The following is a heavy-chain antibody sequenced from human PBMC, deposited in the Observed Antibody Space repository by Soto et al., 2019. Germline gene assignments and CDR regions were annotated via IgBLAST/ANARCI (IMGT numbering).Heavy chain of an antibody. CDR3: ARSSGGNFGIIIEGSNWFDP. J-gene: IGHJ5*02. Sequence: EASVKVSCKAPGDTFTSYYLNWVRQAPGQGLEWMGVINPHGGSTKYAQKFQGRITMTRDTSRSTVYMELSSLRSDDTAIYYCARSSGGNFGIIIEGSNWFDPWGQGTLVTASS. D-gene: IGHD3-3*01. CDR1: GDTFTSYY. V-gene: IGHV1-46*01. CDR2: INPHGGST.